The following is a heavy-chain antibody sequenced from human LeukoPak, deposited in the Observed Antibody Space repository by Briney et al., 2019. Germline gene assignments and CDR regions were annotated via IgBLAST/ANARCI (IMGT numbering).Heavy chain of an antibody. J-gene: IGHJ3*02. Sequence: NAGGSLRLSCAASGFTFSSYSMNWVRQAPGKGLEWVSSISSSSSYIYYADSVKGRFTISRDNAKNSLYLQMNSLRAEDTAVYYCAKDLRLELLLGVGDFAFDIWGQGTMVTVSS. CDR1: GFTFSSYS. CDR2: ISSSSSYI. D-gene: IGHD1-7*01. V-gene: IGHV3-21*04. CDR3: AKDLRLELLLGVGDFAFDI.